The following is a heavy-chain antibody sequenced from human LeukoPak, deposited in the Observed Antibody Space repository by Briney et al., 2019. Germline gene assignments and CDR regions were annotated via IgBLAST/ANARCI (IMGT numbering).Heavy chain of an antibody. J-gene: IGHJ4*02. Sequence: PGGSLRLSCVPSGITFSNSALSWVRQAPGKGLEWVSTITKSGDQTHYADSVRGLFTISRDNSKNTLYLQMNSLRAEDTAVYYCAKATGDIVVVPAAVDYWGQGTLVTVSS. V-gene: IGHV3-23*01. CDR2: ITKSGDQT. CDR1: GITFSNSA. D-gene: IGHD2-2*01. CDR3: AKATGDIVVVPAAVDY.